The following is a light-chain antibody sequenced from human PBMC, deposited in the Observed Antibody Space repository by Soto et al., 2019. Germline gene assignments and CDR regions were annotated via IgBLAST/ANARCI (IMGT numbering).Light chain of an antibody. V-gene: IGLV2-8*01. J-gene: IGLJ1*01. CDR3: SSFTDGNNLV. CDR2: DVT. Sequence: QSVLTQSPSASGTRGHSVTISCNGTSSDIGGYNSVSWYQQRPGKAPKVMIYDVTKRPSGVPDRFSGSKSGNTASLTVSALQAEDEADYYCSSFTDGNNLVFGTGTKVTVL. CDR1: SSDIGGYNS.